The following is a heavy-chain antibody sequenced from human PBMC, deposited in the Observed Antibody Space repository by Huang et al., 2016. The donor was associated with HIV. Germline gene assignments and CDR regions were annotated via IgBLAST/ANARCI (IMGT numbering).Heavy chain of an antibody. Sequence: QLQLQGSGPGLVKPSETLSLTCTVSGGSITSSSYYWGWIRQPPGKGLEWVGSIYESGSTDYNPSLKSRVTVSVDTSKNQFSLKLSSVTAADTAVYYCARHFSYYDSSGYTPWDAFDIWGQGTMVTVSS. CDR2: IYESGST. V-gene: IGHV4-39*01. J-gene: IGHJ3*02. CDR3: ARHFSYYDSSGYTPWDAFDI. CDR1: GGSITSSSYY. D-gene: IGHD3-22*01.